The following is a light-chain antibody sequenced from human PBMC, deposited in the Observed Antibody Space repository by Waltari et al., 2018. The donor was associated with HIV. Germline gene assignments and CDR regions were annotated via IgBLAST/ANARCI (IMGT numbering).Light chain of an antibody. CDR3: AAWDVSLRGLV. Sequence: QAALTQPPSASGTPGQRVTLSCSGGSANIGRTSVSWFQQVPGTAPKPLIYKDNQRPSGVPDRFSASKSGTSASLAISGLRSEDEADYYCAAWDVSLRGLVFGGGTKLTVL. CDR1: SANIGRTS. V-gene: IGLV1-47*01. CDR2: KDN. J-gene: IGLJ2*01.